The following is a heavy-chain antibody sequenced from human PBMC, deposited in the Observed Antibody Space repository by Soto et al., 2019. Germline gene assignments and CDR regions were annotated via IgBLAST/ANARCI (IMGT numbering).Heavy chain of an antibody. J-gene: IGHJ4*02. D-gene: IGHD6-13*01. CDR3: ARDSLFLVRAVTDY. CDR1: GFTFSSYW. V-gene: IGHV3-7*01. CDR2: IKQDGSEK. Sequence: GGSLRLSCAASGFTFSSYWMSWVRQAPGKGLEWVANIKQDGSEKYYVDSVKGRFTISRDNAKSSLYLQMNSLRAEDTAVYYCARDSLFLVRAVTDYWGQGTLVTVSS.